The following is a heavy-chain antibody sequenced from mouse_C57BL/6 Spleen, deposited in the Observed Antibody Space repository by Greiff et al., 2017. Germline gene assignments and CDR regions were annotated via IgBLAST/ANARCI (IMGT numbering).Heavy chain of an antibody. Sequence: QVQLQQSGPGLVQPSQSLSITCTVSGFSLTSYGVHWVRQSPGKGLAWLGVIWSGGSTDYNAAFISILSISKDNSKSQVLLKMNSRQADDTTIYYGARNWVGRNYFDYWGQGTTLTVSS. J-gene: IGHJ2*01. V-gene: IGHV2-2*01. D-gene: IGHD4-1*01. CDR2: IWSGGST. CDR3: ARNWVGRNYFDY. CDR1: GFSLTSYG.